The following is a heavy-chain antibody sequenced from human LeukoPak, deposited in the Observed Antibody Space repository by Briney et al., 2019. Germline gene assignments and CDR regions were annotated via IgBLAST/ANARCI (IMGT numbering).Heavy chain of an antibody. CDR3: AKAARAGNSGSYYFDY. CDR1: GGTFSSYA. J-gene: IGHJ4*02. D-gene: IGHD1-26*01. Sequence: SVKVSCKASGGTFSSYAISWVRQAPGQGLEWMGRIIPILGIANYAQKFQGRVTITADKSTSTAYMELSSLRSEDTAVYYCAKAARAGNSGSYYFDYWGQGTLVTVSS. CDR2: IIPILGIA. V-gene: IGHV1-69*04.